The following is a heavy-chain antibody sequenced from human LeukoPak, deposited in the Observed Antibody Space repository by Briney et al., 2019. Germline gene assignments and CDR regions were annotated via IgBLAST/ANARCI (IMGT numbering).Heavy chain of an antibody. CDR2: IYTSGST. Sequence: ASETLSLTCAVYGGSFSGYYWSWIRQPAGKGLEWIGRIYTSGSTNYNPSLKSRVTMSVDTSKNQFSLKLSSVTAADTAVYYCLGYYYYGMDVWGQGTTVTVSS. CDR3: LGYYYYGMDV. J-gene: IGHJ6*02. V-gene: IGHV4-59*10. CDR1: GGSFSGYY.